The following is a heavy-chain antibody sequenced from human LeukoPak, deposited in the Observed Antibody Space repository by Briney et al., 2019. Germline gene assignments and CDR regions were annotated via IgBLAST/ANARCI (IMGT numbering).Heavy chain of an antibody. CDR2: ISSSSSSI. J-gene: IGHJ4*02. CDR1: GFSSYN. V-gene: IGHV3-48*02. Sequence: GGSLRLSCAASGFSSYNMNWVRQAPGKGLEWVSYISSSSSSIYYADSVKGRFTISRDNAKNSLYLQMNSLRDEDTAVYYCARDEDAFGGQGTLVTVSS. CDR3: ARDEDAF.